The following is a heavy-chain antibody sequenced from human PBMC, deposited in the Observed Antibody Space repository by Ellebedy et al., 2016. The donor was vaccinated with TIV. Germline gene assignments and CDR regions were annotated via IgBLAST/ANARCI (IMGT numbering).Heavy chain of an antibody. CDR2: ISYDGSNK. Sequence: GESLKISCAASGFTFSSYAMHWVRQAPGKGLEWVAVISYDGSNKYYADSVKGRFTISRDNSKNTLYLQMNSLRAEDTAVYYCARDGTMIVVVITHDAFDIWGQGTMVTVSS. CDR3: ARDGTMIVVVITHDAFDI. D-gene: IGHD3-22*01. J-gene: IGHJ3*02. V-gene: IGHV3-30-3*01. CDR1: GFTFSSYA.